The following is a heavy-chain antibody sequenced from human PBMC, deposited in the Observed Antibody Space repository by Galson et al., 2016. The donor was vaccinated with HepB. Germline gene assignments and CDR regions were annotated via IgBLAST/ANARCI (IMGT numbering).Heavy chain of an antibody. CDR1: GGSFSDYY. J-gene: IGHJ1*01. V-gene: IGHV4-34*01. CDR3: ARGRRVSTISTVVTQYFQH. D-gene: IGHD5/OR15-5a*01. Sequence: SETLSLTCGVSGGSFSDYYWTWIRQAPGKGLEWIGDSLHSGDSNYNPSLKSPVTISVDKSTKQFSLNLTSMTAADTAVYYVARGRRVSTISTVVTQYFQHWAQGTLVIVSS. CDR2: SLHSGDS.